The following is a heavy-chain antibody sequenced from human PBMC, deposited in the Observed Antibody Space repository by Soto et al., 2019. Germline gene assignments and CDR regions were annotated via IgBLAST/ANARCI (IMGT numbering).Heavy chain of an antibody. Sequence: KPGGSLRLSCGASGFTFSDDYMSWIRQAPGKGLEWVSYISSSGGTIYYADSVKGRFTISRDNAKNSLFLQMNSLRADDTAVYHCARASSPRDPWLDYWGQGTLVTVSS. D-gene: IGHD5-18*01. CDR1: GFTFSDDY. CDR2: ISSSGGTI. J-gene: IGHJ4*02. CDR3: ARASSPRDPWLDY. V-gene: IGHV3-11*01.